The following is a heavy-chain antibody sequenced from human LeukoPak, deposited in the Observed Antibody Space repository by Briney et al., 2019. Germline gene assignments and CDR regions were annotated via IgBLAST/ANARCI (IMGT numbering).Heavy chain of an antibody. D-gene: IGHD3-10*01. CDR3: TCNYYGSGSYYRRGHY. V-gene: IGHV3-11*01. Sequence: GGSLRLSCAASGFTFSDYYMSWIRQAPGKGLEWVSYISSSGSTIYYADSVKGRFTISRDNAKNSLYLQMNSLRAEDTAVYYCTCNYYGSGSYYRRGHYWGQGTLVTVSS. CDR1: GFTFSDYY. CDR2: ISSSGSTI. J-gene: IGHJ4*02.